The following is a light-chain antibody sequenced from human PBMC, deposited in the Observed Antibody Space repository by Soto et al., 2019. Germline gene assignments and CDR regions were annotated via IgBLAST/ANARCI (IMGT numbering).Light chain of an antibody. Sequence: QAVVTQPPSASGTPGQRVTISCSGSSSNIGSNTVNWYQQLPGTAPKLLIYSNNQRPSGVPDRFSGSKSGTSASLAISGLQSEDEADYYCAAWDDSLNAVVFGGGTKLNVL. V-gene: IGLV1-44*01. J-gene: IGLJ2*01. CDR2: SNN. CDR1: SSNIGSNT. CDR3: AAWDDSLNAVV.